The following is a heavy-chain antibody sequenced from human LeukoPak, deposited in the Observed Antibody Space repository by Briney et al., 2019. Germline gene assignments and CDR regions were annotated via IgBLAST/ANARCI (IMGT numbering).Heavy chain of an antibody. CDR3: ATDTYTAMGHYYYYYMDV. Sequence: GGSLRLSCTASGFTFSNYGMHWVRQAPGKGLEWVAVISYDGSNKYYADSVKGRFTISRDISKNTLYLQMNSLRAEDTAVYYCATDTYTAMGHYYYYYMDVWGKGTTVTVSS. D-gene: IGHD5-18*01. CDR1: GFTFSNYG. J-gene: IGHJ6*03. V-gene: IGHV3-30*03. CDR2: ISYDGSNK.